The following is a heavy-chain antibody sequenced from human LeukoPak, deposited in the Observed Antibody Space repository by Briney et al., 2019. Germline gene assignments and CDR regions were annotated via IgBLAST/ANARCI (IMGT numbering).Heavy chain of an antibody. CDR1: GFTFSNAW. V-gene: IGHV3-15*01. Sequence: PGGSLRLSCAASGFTFSNAWMSWVRQARGKGLEWVGRIKSKTDGGTTDYAAPVKGRFTISRDDSKNTLYLQMNSLKTEDTAVYYCTTVSKTTYYDILTGYYVDYWGQGTLVTVSS. CDR2: IKSKTDGGTT. CDR3: TTVSKTTYYDILTGYYVDY. J-gene: IGHJ4*02. D-gene: IGHD3-9*01.